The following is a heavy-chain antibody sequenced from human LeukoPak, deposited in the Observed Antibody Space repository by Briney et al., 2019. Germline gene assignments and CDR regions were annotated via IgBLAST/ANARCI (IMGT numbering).Heavy chain of an antibody. CDR2: IYYSGST. CDR1: GGSFSGYY. D-gene: IGHD5-12*01. Sequence: PSETLSLTCAVYGGSFSGYYWSWIRQPPGKGLEWIGYIYYSGSTYYNPSLKSRVTISVDTSKNQFSLKLSSVTAADTAVYYCARGQETSGYDYWFDPWGQGTLVTVSS. V-gene: IGHV4-30-4*01. CDR3: ARGQETSGYDYWFDP. J-gene: IGHJ5*02.